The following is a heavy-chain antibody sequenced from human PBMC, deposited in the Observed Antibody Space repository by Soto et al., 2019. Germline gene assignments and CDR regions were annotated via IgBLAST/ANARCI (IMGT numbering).Heavy chain of an antibody. CDR2: INAGNGNT. V-gene: IGHV1-3*01. Sequence: EASVKVSCKASGYTFSTYAIHWVRQAPGQRLEWMGWINAGNGNTKYSQKFQGRVTITRDTSASTAYMELSSLRSEDTAVYYCARSPTYSSSFSDYWGQGTLVTVSS. D-gene: IGHD6-6*01. J-gene: IGHJ4*02. CDR1: GYTFSTYA. CDR3: ARSPTYSSSFSDY.